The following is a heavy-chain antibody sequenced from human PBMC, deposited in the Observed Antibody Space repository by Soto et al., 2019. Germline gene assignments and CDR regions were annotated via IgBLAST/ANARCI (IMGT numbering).Heavy chain of an antibody. CDR2: VSHDGRNT. Sequence: VQLVESGGGVVQPGRSLRLSCAASGFTFSDYAMHWVRQAPGKGLEWVAVVSHDGRNTHYADSVKGRFTISRDSSKNTVSLEMPSLRAADTAVYYCAKGGRQWLVTSDFNYWGQGALVTVSS. D-gene: IGHD6-19*01. CDR3: AKGGRQWLVTSDFNY. CDR1: GFTFSDYA. J-gene: IGHJ4*02. V-gene: IGHV3-30*18.